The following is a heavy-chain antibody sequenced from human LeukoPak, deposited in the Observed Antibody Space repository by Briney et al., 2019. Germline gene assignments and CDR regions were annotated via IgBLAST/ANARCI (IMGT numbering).Heavy chain of an antibody. V-gene: IGHV1-2*02. Sequence: ASVKVSCKASGYTFTGYYMHWVRQAPGQGLEWMGWINPNSGGTNYAQKFQGRVTMTRDTSISTAYMELSRLRSDDTAVHYCASSSSWLGVWFYWGQGTLVTVSS. CDR2: INPNSGGT. CDR3: ASSSSWLGVWFY. CDR1: GYTFTGYY. D-gene: IGHD6-13*01. J-gene: IGHJ4*02.